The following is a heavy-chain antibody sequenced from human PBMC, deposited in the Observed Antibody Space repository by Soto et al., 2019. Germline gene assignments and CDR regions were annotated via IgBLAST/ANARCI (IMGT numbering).Heavy chain of an antibody. CDR2: IYYSGST. Sequence: SETLSLTCTVSGGSISSGGYYWSWIRQHPGKGLEWIGYIYYSGSTYYNPYLRSRVTITVHTSKNPFSLKLSSVTAADTAVYYRARASVGVITMVRGAVAPYNWFDPWGQGTLVTVSS. CDR3: ARASVGVITMVRGAVAPYNWFDP. V-gene: IGHV4-31*03. D-gene: IGHD3-10*01. CDR1: GGSISSGGYY. J-gene: IGHJ5*02.